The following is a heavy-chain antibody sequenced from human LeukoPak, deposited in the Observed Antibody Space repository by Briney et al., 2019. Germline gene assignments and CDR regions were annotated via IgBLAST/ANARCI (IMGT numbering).Heavy chain of an antibody. J-gene: IGHJ4*02. CDR3: ASGRDVVAATPNTCDY. CDR1: GGSISSGGYY. V-gene: IGHV4-31*03. D-gene: IGHD2-15*01. Sequence: SETLSLTCTVSGGSISSGGYYWSWVRQHPGKGLEWIGYIYYSGSTYYNPSLKSRVTISVDTSKNQFSLKLSSVTAADTAVYYCASGRDVVAATPNTCDYWGQGTLVTVSS. CDR2: IYYSGST.